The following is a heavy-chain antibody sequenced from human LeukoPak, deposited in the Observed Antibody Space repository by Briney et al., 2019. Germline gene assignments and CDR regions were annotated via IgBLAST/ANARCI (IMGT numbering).Heavy chain of an antibody. CDR2: VSGSGSST. V-gene: IGHV3-23*01. Sequence: PGGSLRLSCAASGFTFSSNAMSCVRQAPGKGLEWVSAVSGSGSSTFYADSVKGRFTISRDNSENTLFLQMSSLRAEDTAVYYCAKLIIAPEGYEYFPHWGQGTLVTVSS. CDR1: GFTFSSNA. J-gene: IGHJ1*01. CDR3: AKLIIAPEGYEYFPH. D-gene: IGHD6-13*01.